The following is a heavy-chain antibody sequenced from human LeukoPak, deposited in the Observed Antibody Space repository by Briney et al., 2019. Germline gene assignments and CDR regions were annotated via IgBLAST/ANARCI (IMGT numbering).Heavy chain of an antibody. CDR3: TTRYFDWLLTEY. V-gene: IGHV3-15*01. CDR1: GFTFSSAW. D-gene: IGHD3-9*01. Sequence: GGSLRLSRAASGFTFSSAWMSWVRQAPGKGLEWVGRIKSKTDGGTTDYAAPVKGRFTISRDDSKNTLYLQMNSLKTEDTAVYYCTTRYFDWLLTEYWGQGTLVTVSS. J-gene: IGHJ4*02. CDR2: IKSKTDGGTT.